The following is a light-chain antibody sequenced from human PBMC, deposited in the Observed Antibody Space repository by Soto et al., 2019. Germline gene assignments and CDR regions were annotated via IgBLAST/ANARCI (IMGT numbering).Light chain of an antibody. CDR3: QQYNSYWT. J-gene: IGKJ1*01. V-gene: IGKV1-5*03. CDR1: QSISSW. Sequence: DIQMTQSPSTLSAPVGARVTIPCRASQSISSWLAWYQQKPWKAPKLLLSKTSSLESRVPSRFSGSGSGTEFTLTISSLQPDDFATDYCQQYNSYWTFGQGTKVDIK. CDR2: KTS.